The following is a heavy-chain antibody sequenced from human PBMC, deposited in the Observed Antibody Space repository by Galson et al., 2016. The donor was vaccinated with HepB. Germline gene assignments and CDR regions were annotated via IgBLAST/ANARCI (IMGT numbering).Heavy chain of an antibody. J-gene: IGHJ4*02. V-gene: IGHV3-53*01. CDR1: GFTVSSNY. Sequence: SLRLSCAASGFTVSSNYMHWVRQAPGKGLEWVSVIHSGGSTHYADSVKGRFTISRDNSKNTLYLQMNSLRAEDTAVYYCARDRAYGDQVFDYWGQGTLVTVSS. CDR2: IHSGGST. CDR3: ARDRAYGDQVFDY. D-gene: IGHD4-17*01.